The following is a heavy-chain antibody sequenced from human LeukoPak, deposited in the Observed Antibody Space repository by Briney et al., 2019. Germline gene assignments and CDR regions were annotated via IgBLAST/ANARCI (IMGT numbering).Heavy chain of an antibody. CDR2: IKQDGSEK. CDR3: ARDGALWFGESYYMEV. CDR1: GFTFSSYW. Sequence: GGSLRLSCAASGFTFSSYWMSWVRQAPGKGLEWVANIKQDGSEKYYVDSVKGRFTISRDNAKNSLYLQMNSLRAEDTAVYYCARDGALWFGESYYMEVWGKGTTVTVSS. J-gene: IGHJ6*03. D-gene: IGHD3-10*01. V-gene: IGHV3-7*01.